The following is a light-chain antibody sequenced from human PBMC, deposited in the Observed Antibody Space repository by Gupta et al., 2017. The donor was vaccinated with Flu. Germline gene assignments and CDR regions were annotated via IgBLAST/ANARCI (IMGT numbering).Light chain of an antibody. V-gene: IGLV5-45*03. Sequence: QAVLTQPSSLSASPGASASLTCTLRSGINVGTYRIYWYQQKPGSPPQYLLRYKSDSDKQQGSGVPSRFSGSKDASANAGILLISGLQAEDESYYYCKIWHSSAGVFGGGTKLTVL. CDR2: YKSDSDK. CDR3: KIWHSSAGV. J-gene: IGLJ2*01. CDR1: SGINVGTYR.